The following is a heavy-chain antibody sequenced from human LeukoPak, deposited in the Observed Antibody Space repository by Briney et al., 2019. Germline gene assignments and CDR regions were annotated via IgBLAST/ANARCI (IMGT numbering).Heavy chain of an antibody. CDR3: ARRARAIDN. CDR1: GGSISNDY. CDR2: IYYSGST. D-gene: IGHD5-12*01. J-gene: IGHJ4*02. Sequence: KPSETLSLTCTVSGGSISNDYWSWIRQSPGKGLEWIGFIYYSGSTNYNPSLKSRVTISVDTSKNQFSLKLSSVTATDMAVYYCARRARAIDNWGQGTLATVSS. V-gene: IGHV4-59*08.